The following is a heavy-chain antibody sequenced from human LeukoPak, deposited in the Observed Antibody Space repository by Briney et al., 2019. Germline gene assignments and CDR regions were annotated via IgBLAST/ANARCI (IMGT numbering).Heavy chain of an antibody. Sequence: SETLSLTCAGNGVTFSGYYWTWIRQPPGKGLEWIGEIYHSGTTTYNPSLKSRPTLPVDTSKNQFSLKLRSVTAADTAVYYCARSSGHSTARNYYYYMDVWGKGTTVAVAS. CDR1: GVTFSGYY. D-gene: IGHD3-10*01. CDR3: ARSSGHSTARNYYYYMDV. J-gene: IGHJ6*03. V-gene: IGHV4-34*01. CDR2: IYHSGTT.